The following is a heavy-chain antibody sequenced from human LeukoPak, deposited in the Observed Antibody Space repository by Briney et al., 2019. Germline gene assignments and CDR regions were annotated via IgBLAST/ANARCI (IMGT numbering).Heavy chain of an antibody. CDR3: AKTRDSSGYPYYFDD. D-gene: IGHD3-22*01. J-gene: IGHJ4*02. CDR2: ITGNSDST. V-gene: IGHV3-9*01. Sequence: GGSLRLSCAASGFTFSSYAMSWVRQAPGKGLEWVSGITGNSDSTGFADSVKGRFTIFRDNAKNSLYLQMNSLRAEDTALYYCAKTRDSSGYPYYFDDWGQGTLVTVSS. CDR1: GFTFSSYA.